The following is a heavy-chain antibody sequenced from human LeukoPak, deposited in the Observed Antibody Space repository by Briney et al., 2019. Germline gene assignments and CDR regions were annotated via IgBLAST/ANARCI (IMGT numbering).Heavy chain of an antibody. CDR3: ARGDSSGYHNWFDP. Sequence: PGGSLRLSCAASGFTFSDYYMSWIRQAPGKGLEWASYISSSGSTIYYADSVKGRFTISRDNAKNSLYLQMNSLRAEDTAVYYCARGDSSGYHNWFDPWGQGTLVTVSS. CDR2: ISSSGSTI. J-gene: IGHJ5*02. CDR1: GFTFSDYY. V-gene: IGHV3-11*01. D-gene: IGHD3-22*01.